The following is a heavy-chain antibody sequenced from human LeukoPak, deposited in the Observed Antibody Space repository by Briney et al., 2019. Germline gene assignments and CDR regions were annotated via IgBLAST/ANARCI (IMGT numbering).Heavy chain of an antibody. V-gene: IGHV3-23*01. D-gene: IGHD3-3*01. J-gene: IGHJ4*02. CDR3: AKTPLLRFFSFDF. CDR2: ISGSGGST. Sequence: GGSLRLSCGASGFTFSSYAMSWVRQAPGKGLEWVSAISGSGGSTYYADSVKGRFTISRDNSKNTLYLQMNSLRAEDTAVYYCAKTPLLRFFSFDFRGQGTLVTVSS. CDR1: GFTFSSYA.